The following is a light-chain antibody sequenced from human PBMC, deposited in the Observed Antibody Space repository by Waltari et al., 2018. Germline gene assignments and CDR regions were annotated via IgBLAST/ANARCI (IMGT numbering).Light chain of an antibody. J-gene: IGKJ5*01. CDR1: QSVSSY. CDR3: QQRSNWPPEIT. V-gene: IGKV3-11*01. Sequence: EIVLTQSPATLSLSPGERATLSCRASQSVSSYLAWYQQKPGQAPRPPIYEASNRATGIPARFSGSGAGTDFTLTISSLEPEDFAVYYCQQRSNWPPEITFGQGTRLEIK. CDR2: EAS.